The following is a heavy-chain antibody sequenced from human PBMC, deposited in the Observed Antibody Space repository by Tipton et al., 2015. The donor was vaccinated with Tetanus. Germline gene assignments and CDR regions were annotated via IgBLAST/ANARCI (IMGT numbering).Heavy chain of an antibody. V-gene: IGHV4-59*01. J-gene: IGHJ4*02. D-gene: IGHD3-22*01. Sequence: TLSLTCTVSGGSISSYYWSWIRQPPGKGLEWIGHTHYSGNTNYNSSLWSRVTISVDTSRNQFSLRLSSVTAADTAVYYCARYYDSSGYYRRRYTSSFDYWGQGTLVTVSS. CDR2: THYSGNT. CDR3: ARYYDSSGYYRRRYTSSFDY. CDR1: GGSISSYY.